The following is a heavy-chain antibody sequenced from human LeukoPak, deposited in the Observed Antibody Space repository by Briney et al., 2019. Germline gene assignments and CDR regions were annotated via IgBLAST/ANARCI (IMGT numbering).Heavy chain of an antibody. J-gene: IGHJ1*01. CDR3: ARDRSDFQH. D-gene: IGHD3-3*01. Sequence: GGSLRLSCAASGFTFSSYSMNWVRQAPGKGLEWVSYISSSSSTIYYADSVKGRFTISRDNAKNSLYLQMNSQRAEDTAVYYCARDRSDFQHWGQGTLVTVSS. CDR1: GFTFSSYS. V-gene: IGHV3-48*01. CDR2: ISSSSSTI.